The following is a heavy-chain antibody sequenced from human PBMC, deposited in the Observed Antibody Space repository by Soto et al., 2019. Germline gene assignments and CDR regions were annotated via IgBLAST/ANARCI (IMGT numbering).Heavy chain of an antibody. J-gene: IGHJ5*01. CDR1: GFSLSTSGLG. Sequence: SGPTLVNPTQTLTLTCTFSGFSLSTSGLGVGWIRQSPGKALEWLALIVWDDDKRHSPSLKSRVTITKDTSINQVALTLANMDPVCTPTYYCVHSRRLGHQRGGNYYFWDSWGHGTLVTVSS. CDR2: IVWDDDK. V-gene: IGHV2-5*02. D-gene: IGHD3-3*01. CDR3: VHSRRLGHQRGGNYYFWDS.